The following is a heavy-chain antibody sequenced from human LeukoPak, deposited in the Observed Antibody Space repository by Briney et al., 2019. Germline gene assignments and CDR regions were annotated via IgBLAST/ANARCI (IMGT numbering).Heavy chain of an antibody. CDR3: ARATDRGAKFVF. Sequence: SETLSLTCAVSGGSISSGGYSWSWIRQPPGKGLEWIGYTYYSGTTYYNPSLKSRVTISVDRSKNQISLRLTSVTAADTAVYYCARATDRGAKFVFWGQGTLVTVSS. CDR2: TYYSGTT. CDR1: GGSISSGGYS. J-gene: IGHJ4*02. V-gene: IGHV4-30-2*01. D-gene: IGHD1-14*01.